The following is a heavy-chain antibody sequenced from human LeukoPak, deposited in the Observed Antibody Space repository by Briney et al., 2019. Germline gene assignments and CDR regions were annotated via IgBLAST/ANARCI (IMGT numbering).Heavy chain of an antibody. Sequence: GASVKVSCKASGGTFSSYAISWVRQAPGQGLEWMGGIIPIFGTANYAQKFQGRVTITADESTSTAYMELSSLRSEDTAVYYCARGGYCSGGSCHYFDYWGQGTLVTVSS. J-gene: IGHJ4*02. D-gene: IGHD2-15*01. V-gene: IGHV1-69*01. CDR1: GGTFSSYA. CDR3: ARGGYCSGGSCHYFDY. CDR2: IIPIFGTA.